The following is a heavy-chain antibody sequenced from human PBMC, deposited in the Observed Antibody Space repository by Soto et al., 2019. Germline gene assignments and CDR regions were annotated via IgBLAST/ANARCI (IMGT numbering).Heavy chain of an antibody. CDR3: ARTLTGYSSSWYFDY. Sequence: QVQLVQSGAEVKKPGSSVKVSCKASGGTFSSYTISWVRQAPGQGLEWMGRIIPILGIANYAQKFQGRVTITADKSTSTAYMELSSLRSEDTAVDYCARTLTGYSSSWYFDYWGQGTLVTVSS. CDR1: GGTFSSYT. CDR2: IIPILGIA. J-gene: IGHJ4*02. V-gene: IGHV1-69*02. D-gene: IGHD6-13*01.